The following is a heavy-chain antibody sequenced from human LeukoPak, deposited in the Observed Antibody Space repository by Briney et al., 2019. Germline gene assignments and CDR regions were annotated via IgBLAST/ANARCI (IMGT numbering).Heavy chain of an antibody. D-gene: IGHD6-13*01. V-gene: IGHV3-23*01. CDR3: AKGYSSSCHSN. CDR1: GFTFSSYA. Sequence: GGFLRLSCAASGFTFSSYAMSWVRQAPGKGLEWVSAISGSGGSTYYADSVKGRFTISRDNSKNTLYLQMNSLRAEDTAVYYCAKGYSSSCHSNWGQGTLVTVSS. CDR2: ISGSGGST. J-gene: IGHJ4*02.